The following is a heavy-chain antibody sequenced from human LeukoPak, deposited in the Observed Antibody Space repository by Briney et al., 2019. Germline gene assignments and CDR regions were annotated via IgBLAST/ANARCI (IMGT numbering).Heavy chain of an antibody. D-gene: IGHD3-22*01. Sequence: GGSLRLSCAASGFSFSSYSMNWVRQAPGKGLEWVSSISSGDDYIYYSDAVKGRFTISRDNSKNTLYLQMNSLRAEDTAVYYCARGGDGEKYYYDSSGPGPFDYWGQGTLVTVSS. CDR1: GFSFSSYS. J-gene: IGHJ4*02. V-gene: IGHV3-21*01. CDR2: ISSGDDYI. CDR3: ARGGDGEKYYYDSSGPGPFDY.